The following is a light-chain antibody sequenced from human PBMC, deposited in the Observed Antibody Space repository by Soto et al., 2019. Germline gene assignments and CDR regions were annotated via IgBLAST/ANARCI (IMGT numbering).Light chain of an antibody. CDR1: SSDVGSYNL. CDR2: EGS. V-gene: IGLV2-23*01. CDR3: CSYAGSRV. Sequence: QSVLTQPASVSGSPGQSITISCTGTSSDVGSYNLVSWYQQHPGKAPKLMIYEGSKRPSGVSNRFSGSKSGNTASLTISGLQAEDEADYCCSYAGSRVFGGGTKVTVL. J-gene: IGLJ3*02.